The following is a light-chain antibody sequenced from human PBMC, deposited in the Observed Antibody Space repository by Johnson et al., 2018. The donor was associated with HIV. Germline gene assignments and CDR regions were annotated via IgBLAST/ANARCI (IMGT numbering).Light chain of an antibody. V-gene: IGLV1-51*01. Sequence: QAVLTQPPSVSAAPGQKVTISCSGTSSNIGNNYVSWYQQFPGTAPKLVIYDNNNRPSGIPDRFSGSKSGTSATLGITGLQTGDEADYYCGTWDSSLTVYVFGTGTKVTVL. CDR1: SSNIGNNY. CDR3: GTWDSSLTVYV. CDR2: DNN. J-gene: IGLJ1*01.